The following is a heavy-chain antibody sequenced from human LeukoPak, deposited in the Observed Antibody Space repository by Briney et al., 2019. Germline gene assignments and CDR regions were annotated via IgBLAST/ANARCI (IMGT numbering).Heavy chain of an antibody. CDR1: GFTFSSYG. D-gene: IGHD2-2*01. CDR3: AKDRYQLDY. V-gene: IGHV3-30*18. CDR2: ISYDGSNK. J-gene: IGHJ4*02. Sequence: GGSLRLSCAASGFTFSSYGMHWVRQAPGKGLEWVAVISYDGSNKYYADPVKGRFTISRDNSKNTLYLQMNSLRAEDTAVYYCAKDRYQLDYWGQGTLVTVSS.